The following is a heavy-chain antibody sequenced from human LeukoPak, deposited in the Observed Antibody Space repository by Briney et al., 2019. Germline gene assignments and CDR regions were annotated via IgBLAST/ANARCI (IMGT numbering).Heavy chain of an antibody. CDR1: GGSISNYY. CDR2: IYTSGST. V-gene: IGHV4-4*07. D-gene: IGHD3-22*01. J-gene: IGHJ4*02. Sequence: SETLSLTCTVSGGSISNYYWSWIRQSAGKGLEWIGRIYTSGSTNYNPSLKSRVSMPVDTSKNQFSLGLRSVTAADTAVYYCARESGYYYDTSGYTFDYWGQGILVTVSS. CDR3: ARESGYYYDTSGYTFDY.